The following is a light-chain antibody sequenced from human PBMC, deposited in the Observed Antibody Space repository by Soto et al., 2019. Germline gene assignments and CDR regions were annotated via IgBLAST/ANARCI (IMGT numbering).Light chain of an antibody. CDR2: WAS. J-gene: IGKJ4*01. V-gene: IGKV4-1*01. Sequence: DIVMTQSPDSLAVSLGERATINCESSQSVLFTSNNKNYLAWYQQKKGQPPKLLLSWASARESGVPERFSGSGSGTLFTLSISRLQAEDVSVYYCQQYYTLPLTFGGGTKVDIK. CDR1: QSVLFTSNNKNY. CDR3: QQYYTLPLT.